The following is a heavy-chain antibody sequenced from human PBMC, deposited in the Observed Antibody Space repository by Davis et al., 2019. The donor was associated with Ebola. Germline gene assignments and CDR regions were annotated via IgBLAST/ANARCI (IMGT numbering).Heavy chain of an antibody. V-gene: IGHV3-9*01. CDR2: ISWNSGSI. J-gene: IGHJ4*02. Sequence: SLKISCAASGFTFDDYAMHWVRQAPGKGLEWVSGISWNSGSIGYADSVKGRFTISRDNAKNSLYLQMNSLRAEDTALYYCAKGRYFDWSKDYFDYWGQGTLVTVSS. CDR1: GFTFDDYA. CDR3: AKGRYFDWSKDYFDY. D-gene: IGHD3-9*01.